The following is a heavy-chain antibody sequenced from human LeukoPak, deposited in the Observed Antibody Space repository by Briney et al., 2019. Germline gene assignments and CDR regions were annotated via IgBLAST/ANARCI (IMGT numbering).Heavy chain of an antibody. Sequence: PSETLSLTCAVYGGSFSGYYWSWIRQPPGKGLEWIGEINHSGSTNYNPSLKSRVTISVDTSKNQFSLKLSSVTAADTAVYYCAVGDGRSDYGDHDYWGQGTLVTVSS. CDR1: GGSFSGYY. J-gene: IGHJ4*02. CDR2: INHSGST. CDR3: AVGDGRSDYGDHDY. V-gene: IGHV4-34*01. D-gene: IGHD4-17*01.